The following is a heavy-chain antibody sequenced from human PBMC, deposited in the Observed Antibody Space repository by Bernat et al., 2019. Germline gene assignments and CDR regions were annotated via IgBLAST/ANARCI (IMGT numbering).Heavy chain of an antibody. Sequence: EVQLLESGGGLVQPGGSLRLSCAASGFTFSSYAMSWVRQAPGKGLEWVLGISGSGGSTNYADSVKGRFTISRDNSKNTLYLQMNSLRAEDTAVYYYAKDGINYGPDYIDYWGQGTLVTVSS. J-gene: IGHJ4*02. CDR1: GFTFSSYA. CDR3: AKDGINYGPDYIDY. D-gene: IGHD3-10*01. V-gene: IGHV3-23*01. CDR2: ISGSGGST.